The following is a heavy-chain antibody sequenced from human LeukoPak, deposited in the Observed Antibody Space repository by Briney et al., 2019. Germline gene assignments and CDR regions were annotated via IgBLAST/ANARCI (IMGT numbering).Heavy chain of an antibody. CDR1: GFTFSNYA. Sequence: GGSLRLSCAASGFTFSNYAMTWVRQAPGKGLEWVSSTGPVHYADSVKVRFTISRDDSKNTLFLQMNSLRAEDTAIYYCAKDSFSHNGIFDALDVWGQGTMVTVSS. J-gene: IGHJ3*01. V-gene: IGHV3-23*01. CDR3: AKDSFSHNGIFDALDV. D-gene: IGHD2-8*01. CDR2: STGPV.